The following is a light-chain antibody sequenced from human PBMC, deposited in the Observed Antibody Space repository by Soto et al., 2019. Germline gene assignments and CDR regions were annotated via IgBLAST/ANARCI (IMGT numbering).Light chain of an antibody. CDR1: QSVSSY. CDR3: QHYNSYSEA. CDR2: DAS. V-gene: IGKV3-11*01. J-gene: IGKJ1*01. Sequence: EIVLTQSPGTLSVSPGKTATLSCRASQSVSSYLAWYQQKPGQAPRLLIYDASNRATGIPARFSGSGSGTDFTLTISSLQPDDFATYYCQHYNSYSEAFGQGTKVDIK.